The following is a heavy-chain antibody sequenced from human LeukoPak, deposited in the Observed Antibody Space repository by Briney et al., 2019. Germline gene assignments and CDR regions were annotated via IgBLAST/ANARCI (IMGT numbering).Heavy chain of an antibody. CDR3: ARERLFGVVIISNYYYYMDV. V-gene: IGHV4-61*02. CDR2: IYTSGST. Sequence: PSETLSLTCTVSGGSISSGSYYWSWIRQPAGKGLEWIGRIYTSGSTNYNPSLKSRVTISVATSKNQFSLKLSSVTAADTAVYYCARERLFGVVIISNYYYYMDVWGKGTTVTVSS. J-gene: IGHJ6*03. D-gene: IGHD3-3*01. CDR1: GGSISSGSYY.